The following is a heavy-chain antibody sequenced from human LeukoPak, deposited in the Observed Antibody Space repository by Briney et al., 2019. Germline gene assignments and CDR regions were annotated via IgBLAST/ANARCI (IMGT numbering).Heavy chain of an antibody. Sequence: ASVKVSCKASGYTFTGYYMHWVRQAPGQGLEWMGIINPSGGSTSYAQKFQGRVTMTRDTSTSTVYMELSSLRSEDTAVYYCARDLGRTASPIGFDPWGQGTLVTVSS. V-gene: IGHV1-46*01. CDR1: GYTFTGYY. J-gene: IGHJ5*02. D-gene: IGHD5-18*01. CDR2: INPSGGST. CDR3: ARDLGRTASPIGFDP.